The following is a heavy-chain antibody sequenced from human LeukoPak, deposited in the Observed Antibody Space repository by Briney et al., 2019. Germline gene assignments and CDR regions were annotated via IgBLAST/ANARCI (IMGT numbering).Heavy chain of an antibody. J-gene: IGHJ4*02. V-gene: IGHV4-34*01. CDR1: GGSFSGYY. Sequence: PSETLSLTCAVYGGSFSGYYWSWIRQPPGKGLEWIGEINHSGSTNYNPSLKSRVTISVDTSKNQFSLKLSSVTAADTAVYYCAGGYSYEVDYWGQGTLVTVSS. D-gene: IGHD5-18*01. CDR2: INHSGST. CDR3: AGGYSYEVDY.